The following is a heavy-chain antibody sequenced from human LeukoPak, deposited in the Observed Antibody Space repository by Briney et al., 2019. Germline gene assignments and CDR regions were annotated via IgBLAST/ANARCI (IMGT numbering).Heavy chain of an antibody. V-gene: IGHV3-7*03. CDR2: IKQDGSEK. D-gene: IGHD6-13*01. CDR1: GFTFSSYW. J-gene: IGHJ4*02. CDR3: TAAGTRVY. Sequence: GSLRLSCAASGFTFSSYWMNWVRQAPGKGLEWVANIKQDGSEKYYVDSVKGRFTISRDNSKNTLYLQMNSLRAEDTAVYYCTAAGTRVYWGQGTLVTVSS.